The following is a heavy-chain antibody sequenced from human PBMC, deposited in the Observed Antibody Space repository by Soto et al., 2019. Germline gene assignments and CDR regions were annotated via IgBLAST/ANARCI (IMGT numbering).Heavy chain of an antibody. CDR3: ARGKDCSSTSCSSGGFDP. D-gene: IGHD2-2*01. CDR1: GGSFSGYY. Sequence: ETLSLTCAVYGGSFSGYYWSWIRQPPGKGLEWIGEINHSGSTNYNPSLKSRVTISVDTSKNQFSLKLSSVTAADTAVYYCARGKDCSSTSCSSGGFDPWGQGTLVTVSS. V-gene: IGHV4-34*01. J-gene: IGHJ5*02. CDR2: INHSGST.